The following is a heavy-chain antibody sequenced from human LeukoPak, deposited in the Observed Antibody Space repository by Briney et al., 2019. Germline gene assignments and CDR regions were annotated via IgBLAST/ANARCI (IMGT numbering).Heavy chain of an antibody. D-gene: IGHD6-13*01. J-gene: IGHJ4*02. CDR1: GGSISSSSYY. Sequence: SETLSLTCTVSGGSISSSSYYWGWIRQPPGKGLEWIGSIYYSGSTNYNPSLKSRVTISVDTSKNQFSLKLSSVTAADTAVYYCARRSGPGIAAAGRALGYWGQGTLVTVSS. CDR2: IYYSGST. CDR3: ARRSGPGIAAAGRALGY. V-gene: IGHV4-39*07.